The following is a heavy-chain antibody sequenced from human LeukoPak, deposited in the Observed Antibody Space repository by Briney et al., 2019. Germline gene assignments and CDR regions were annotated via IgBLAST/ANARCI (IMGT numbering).Heavy chain of an antibody. D-gene: IGHD3-16*01. CDR3: ARVGSQEYFQH. CDR1: GYTFTGYY. Sequence: SVKVSCKASGYTFTGYYMHWVRQAPGQGLEWMGGIIPIFGTANYAQKFQGRVTITADESTSTAYMELSSLRSEDTAVYYCARVGSQEYFQHWGQGTLVTVSS. CDR2: IIPIFGTA. J-gene: IGHJ1*01. V-gene: IGHV1-69*13.